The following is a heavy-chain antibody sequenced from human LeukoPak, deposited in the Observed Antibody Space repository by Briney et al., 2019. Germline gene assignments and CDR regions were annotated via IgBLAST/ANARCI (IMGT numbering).Heavy chain of an antibody. CDR1: GYTLTELS. V-gene: IGHV1-24*01. CDR2: FGPEDGGT. CDR3: ATDSAITVGSYYFDY. Sequence: ASVKVSCKVSGYTLTELSMHWVRQAPGKGLEWMGGFGPEDGGTIYAQKFQGRVTMTEDTSTDTAYMELSSLRSEDTAVYYCATDSAITVGSYYFDYWGQGTLVTVSS. D-gene: IGHD1-26*01. J-gene: IGHJ4*02.